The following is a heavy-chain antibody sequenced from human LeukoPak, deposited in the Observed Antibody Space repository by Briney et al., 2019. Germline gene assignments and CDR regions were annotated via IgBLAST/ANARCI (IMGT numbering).Heavy chain of an antibody. V-gene: IGHV3-11*04. D-gene: IGHD3-3*01. J-gene: IGHJ3*02. Sequence: GGSLRLSCAASGFTFSDYYMSWIRQAPGKGLEWVSYISSSGSTIYYADSVKGRFTISRDNAKNSLCLQTNSLRAEDTAVYYCARGGVVITDDAFDIWGQGTMVTVSS. CDR3: ARGGVVITDDAFDI. CDR2: ISSSGSTI. CDR1: GFTFSDYY.